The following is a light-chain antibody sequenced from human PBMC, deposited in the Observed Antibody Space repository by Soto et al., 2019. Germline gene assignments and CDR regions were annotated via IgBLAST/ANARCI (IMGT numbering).Light chain of an antibody. V-gene: IGLV1-40*01. CDR2: GNI. CDR3: ASWDVSLNAWV. CDR1: SSNIGAGYD. J-gene: IGLJ3*02. Sequence: QSVLTQPPSVSGAPGQRVTISCTGSSSNIGAGYDVHWYQQRPGTAPKLLIFGNINRPSGVPDRFSGSKSGTSASLAITGLQAEDEGDYYCASWDVSLNAWVFGGGTKLTVL.